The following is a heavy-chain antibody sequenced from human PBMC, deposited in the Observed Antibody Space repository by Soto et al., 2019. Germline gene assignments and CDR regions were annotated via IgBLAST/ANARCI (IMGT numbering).Heavy chain of an antibody. CDR3: ARRSNRVQFDP. V-gene: IGHV4-39*01. CDR1: GGSISSSSYY. Sequence: QLQLQESGPGLVKPSETLSLTCTVSGGSISSSSYYWGWIRQPPGKGLEWIESIYYSGSTYYNPSLKSRVTISVDTSKNQFSLKLSSVTAADTAVYYCARRSNRVQFDPWGQGTLVTVSS. CDR2: IYYSGST. J-gene: IGHJ5*02.